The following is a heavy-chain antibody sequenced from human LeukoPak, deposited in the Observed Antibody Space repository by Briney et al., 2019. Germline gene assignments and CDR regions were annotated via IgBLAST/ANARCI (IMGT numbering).Heavy chain of an antibody. CDR2: ITSSSSFI. Sequence: GGSLRLSCAASGFTFSSYTMNWVRQAPGKGLEWVSSITSSSSFIYYADSLKGRFTISRDNAKKSLYLQMNSLRAEDTAVYYCARVQTANSETSVCDAFDMWGRGTMVTVSS. J-gene: IGHJ3*02. CDR1: GFTFSSYT. D-gene: IGHD4/OR15-4a*01. V-gene: IGHV3-21*01. CDR3: ARVQTANSETSVCDAFDM.